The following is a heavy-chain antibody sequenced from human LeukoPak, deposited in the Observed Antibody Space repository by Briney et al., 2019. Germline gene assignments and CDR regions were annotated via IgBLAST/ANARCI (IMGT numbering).Heavy chain of an antibody. CDR2: FDPEDGET. CDR1: GYTLTELS. J-gene: IGHJ4*02. V-gene: IGHV1-24*01. Sequence: GASVKVSCKVSGYTLTELSMHWVRQAPGKGLEWMGGFDPEDGETIYAQKFQGRVTMTEDTSTDTAYMELSSLRSEDTAVYYCATAQDYYGSGSYDYWGQGTLVTVSS. CDR3: ATAQDYYGSGSYDY. D-gene: IGHD3-10*01.